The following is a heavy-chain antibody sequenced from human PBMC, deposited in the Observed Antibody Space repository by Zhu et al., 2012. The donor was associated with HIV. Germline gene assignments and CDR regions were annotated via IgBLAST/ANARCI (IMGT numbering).Heavy chain of an antibody. CDR2: ISYSGST. J-gene: IGHJ4*02. V-gene: IGHV4-59*11. CDR3: ARGESLLVRGLMRYYFDY. D-gene: IGHD3-10*01. Sequence: QVQLQESGPGLVKSSETLSLTCTVSGGSISSHYWTWIRQSPGKGLEWIGYISYSGSTNYNPSLKSRVTVSMDTSKNLFSLKLNSVTAADTAVYFCARGESLLVRGLMRYYFDYVGQGTLVTVSS. CDR1: GGSISSHY.